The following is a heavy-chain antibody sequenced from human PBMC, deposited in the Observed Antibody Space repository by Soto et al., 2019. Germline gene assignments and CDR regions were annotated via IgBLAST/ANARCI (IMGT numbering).Heavy chain of an antibody. D-gene: IGHD1-26*01. CDR1: GFTFSSYG. CDR3: AKDVVVGATTGLGDYYYYYGMDV. V-gene: IGHV3-30*18. Sequence: SLRLSCAASGFTFSSYGMHWVRQAPGKGLEWVAVISYDGSNKYYADSVKGRFTISRDNSKNTLYLQMNSLRAEDTAVYYCAKDVVVGATTGLGDYYYYYGMDVRGQGTTVTVSS. J-gene: IGHJ6*01. CDR2: ISYDGSNK.